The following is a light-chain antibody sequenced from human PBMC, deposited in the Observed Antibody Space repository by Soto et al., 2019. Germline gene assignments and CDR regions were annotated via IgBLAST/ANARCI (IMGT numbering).Light chain of an antibody. CDR1: QSISSW. V-gene: IGKV1-5*01. CDR2: DAS. J-gene: IGKJ1*01. Sequence: DIEMNQSPSTLAASLGDSVTITCRASQSISSWLAWYQQKPGKAPKLLIYDASSLESGVPSRFRGSGSGTEFTLTISSLQPDDFETYYCQQYNSYPGTFGQGTKVDIK. CDR3: QQYNSYPGT.